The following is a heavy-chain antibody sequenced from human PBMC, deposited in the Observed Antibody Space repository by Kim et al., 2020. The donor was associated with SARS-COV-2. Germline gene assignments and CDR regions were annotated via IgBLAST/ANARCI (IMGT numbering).Heavy chain of an antibody. CDR1: GFTLGPYT. D-gene: IGHD4-17*01. J-gene: IGHJ4*02. CDR2: ISGSSSYT. Sequence: GGSLRLSCATSGFTLGPYTMTWVRQAPGKGLEWVSSISGSSSYTYYTDSVKGRFTISRDNAKNSLFLQMNSLRADDTAVYYCARDVGHGDYADFWGQGT. CDR3: ARDVGHGDYADF. V-gene: IGHV3-21*01.